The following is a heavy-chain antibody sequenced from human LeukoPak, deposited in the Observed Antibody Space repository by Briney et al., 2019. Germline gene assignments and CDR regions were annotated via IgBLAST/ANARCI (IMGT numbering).Heavy chain of an antibody. CDR3: ARDRGSSSWSNAFDI. V-gene: IGHV4-59*01. CDR1: GGSISTYD. CDR2: IYHSGST. D-gene: IGHD6-13*01. Sequence: SETLSLTCTVSGGSISTYDWSWIRQPPGKGLEWIGYIYHSGSTNYNPSLKSRVTISVDTSQNQFYLKLSSVTAADTAVYYCARDRGSSSWSNAFDIWGQGTMVTVSS. J-gene: IGHJ3*02.